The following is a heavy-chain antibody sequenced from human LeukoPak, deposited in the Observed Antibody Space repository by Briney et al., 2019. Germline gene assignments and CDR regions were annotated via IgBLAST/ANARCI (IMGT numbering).Heavy chain of an antibody. CDR3: ASSWFGEHYFDY. J-gene: IGHJ4*02. CDR2: ISWNSGSI. Sequence: GGSLRLSCAASGFTFDDYVMHWVRQAPGKGLEWVSGISWNSGSIGYADSVEGRFTISRDNAKNSLYLQMNSLRAEDTALYYCASSWFGEHYFDYWGQGTMVTVSS. V-gene: IGHV3-9*01. D-gene: IGHD3-10*01. CDR1: GFTFDDYV.